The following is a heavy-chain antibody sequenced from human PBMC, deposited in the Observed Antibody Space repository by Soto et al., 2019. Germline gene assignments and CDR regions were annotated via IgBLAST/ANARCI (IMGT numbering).Heavy chain of an antibody. CDR1: GGSISSYY. CDR3: ARGGTTPYYYDSSGYYYREYYYYYGMDV. V-gene: IGHV4-59*01. Sequence: SETLSLTCTVSGGSISSYYWSWIRQPPGKGLEWIGYIYYSGSTNYNPSLKSRVTISVDTSKNQFSLKLSSVTAADTAVYYCARGGTTPYYYDSSGYYYREYYYYYGMDVWGQGTTVTVSS. CDR2: IYYSGST. D-gene: IGHD3-22*01. J-gene: IGHJ6*02.